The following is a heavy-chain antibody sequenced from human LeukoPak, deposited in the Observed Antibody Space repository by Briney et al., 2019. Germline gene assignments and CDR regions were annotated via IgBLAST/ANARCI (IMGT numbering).Heavy chain of an antibody. Sequence: GESLKISCKSSGYCFTSYWIGGVRQMPGEGLEWMGIIDPSDSDTRYTPSFQGQVTISADKALTTAYLQWNSLKASDTALYYCARQTAMGRSGDYWGQGTLVTVSS. CDR2: IDPSDSDT. CDR3: ARQTAMGRSGDY. CDR1: GYCFTSYW. V-gene: IGHV5-51*01. J-gene: IGHJ4*02. D-gene: IGHD5-18*01.